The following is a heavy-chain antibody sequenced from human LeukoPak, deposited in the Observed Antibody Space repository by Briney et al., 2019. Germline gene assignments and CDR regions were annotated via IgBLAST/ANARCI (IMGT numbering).Heavy chain of an antibody. CDR3: ARLASIAAAGTSAFDI. J-gene: IGHJ3*02. Sequence: ASVKVSCKASGYTFTSYGISWVRQAPGQGLEWMGWISAYNGNTNYAQKLQGRVTMTTDTSTSTAYMELRSLRSDDTAVYYCARLASIAAAGTSAFDIWGQGTMVTVSS. CDR2: ISAYNGNT. V-gene: IGHV1-18*01. D-gene: IGHD6-13*01. CDR1: GYTFTSYG.